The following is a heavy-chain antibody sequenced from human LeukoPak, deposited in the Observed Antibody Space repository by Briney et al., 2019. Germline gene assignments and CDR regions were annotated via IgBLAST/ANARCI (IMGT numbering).Heavy chain of an antibody. CDR1: GGSFSGDY. CDR2: INHSGST. CDR3: ARGHWTVDY. J-gene: IGHJ4*02. V-gene: IGHV4-34*01. Sequence: SETLSLTCAVYGGSFSGDYWSWIRQPPGKGLEWIGEINHSGSTNYNPSLKSRVTISVDTSKNQFSLKLSSVTAADTAVYYCARGHWTVDYWGQGTLVTVSS. D-gene: IGHD1-1*01.